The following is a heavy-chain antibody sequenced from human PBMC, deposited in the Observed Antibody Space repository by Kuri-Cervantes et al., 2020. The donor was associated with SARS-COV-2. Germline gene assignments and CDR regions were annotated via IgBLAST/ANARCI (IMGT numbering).Heavy chain of an antibody. J-gene: IGHJ3*02. CDR3: AREGNEDAFET. CDR2: ISYDGSSK. Sequence: GESLKISCAASRFTFRNYAMSWVRQAPGKGLEWVAFISYDGSSKDYADSVKGRLTISRDNSKNTLYLQMKSLRAEDTAVFYCAREGNEDAFETWGQGTRVTVSS. CDR1: RFTFRNYA. V-gene: IGHV3-30*04.